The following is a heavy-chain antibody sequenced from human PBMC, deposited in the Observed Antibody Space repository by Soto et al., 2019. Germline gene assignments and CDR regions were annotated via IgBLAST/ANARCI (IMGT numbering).Heavy chain of an antibody. D-gene: IGHD3-3*01. CDR3: ARDYDFWSGFYYYMDV. Sequence: EVQLVESGGGLVQPGGSLRLSCAASGFTVSSNYMSWVRQAPGKGLEWVSVIYSGGSTYYADSVKGRFTISRDNSKNTLYLQMNSLRAEDTSVYYCARDYDFWSGFYYYMDVWGKGTTVTVSS. J-gene: IGHJ6*03. CDR1: GFTVSSNY. CDR2: IYSGGST. V-gene: IGHV3-66*01.